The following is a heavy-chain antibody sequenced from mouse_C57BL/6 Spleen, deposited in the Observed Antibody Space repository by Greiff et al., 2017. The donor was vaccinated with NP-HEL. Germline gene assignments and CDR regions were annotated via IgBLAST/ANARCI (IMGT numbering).Heavy chain of an antibody. CDR3: ARWIYGSLYYFDY. Sequence: VQLQQSGPVLVKPGASVKMSCKASGYTFTDYYMNWVKQSHGKSLEWIGVINPYNGGTSYNQKFKGKATLTVDKSSSTAYMELNSLTSEDSAVYYCARWIYGSLYYFDYWGQGTTLTVSS. D-gene: IGHD1-1*01. CDR2: INPYNGGT. J-gene: IGHJ2*01. CDR1: GYTFTDYY. V-gene: IGHV1-19*01.